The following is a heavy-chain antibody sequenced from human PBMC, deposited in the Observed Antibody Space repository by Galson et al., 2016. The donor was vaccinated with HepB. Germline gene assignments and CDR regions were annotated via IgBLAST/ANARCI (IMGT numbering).Heavy chain of an antibody. CDR3: AKHMMVTSNYFYYGMGV. CDR2: IYYSGRT. CDR1: GGSISSFY. V-gene: IGHV4-59*08. Sequence: SETLSLTCTVSGGSISSFYWSWIRQPPGKGLEWIGYIYYSGRTNYNSSLKSRLTISVDTSKNQFSLKLSSVTAADTAVYFCAKHMMVTSNYFYYGMGVWGQGTTVTVSS. D-gene: IGHD2-21*02. J-gene: IGHJ6*02.